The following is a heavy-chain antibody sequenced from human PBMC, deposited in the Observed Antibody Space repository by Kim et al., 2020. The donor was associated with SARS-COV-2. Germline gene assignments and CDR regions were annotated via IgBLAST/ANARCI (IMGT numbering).Heavy chain of an antibody. V-gene: IGHV3-7*01. CDR3: ARDTANYYDSSGLYYYYYGMDV. Sequence: LSLTCAASGFTFSSYWMSWVRQAPGKGLEWVANIKQDGSEKYYVDSVKGRFTISRDNAKNSLYLQMNSLRAEDTAVYYCARDTANYYDSSGLYYYYYGMDVWGQGTTVTVSS. CDR1: GFTFSSYW. J-gene: IGHJ6*02. CDR2: IKQDGSEK. D-gene: IGHD3-22*01.